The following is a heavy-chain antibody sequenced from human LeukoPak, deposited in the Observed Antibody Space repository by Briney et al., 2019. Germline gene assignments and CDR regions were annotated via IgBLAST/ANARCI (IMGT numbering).Heavy chain of an antibody. D-gene: IGHD3-9*01. CDR2: IYYSGST. CDR1: GGTISSYY. J-gene: IGHJ4*02. CDR3: ARDRGDILTGIDY. Sequence: SETLSLTCTVSGGTISSYYWSWIRQPPGKGLEWIWYIYYSGSTNYNPSLKSRVTISVATSKTQSSLKLSSVTAADTAVYYCARDRGDILTGIDYWGQGTLVTVSS. V-gene: IGHV4-59*01.